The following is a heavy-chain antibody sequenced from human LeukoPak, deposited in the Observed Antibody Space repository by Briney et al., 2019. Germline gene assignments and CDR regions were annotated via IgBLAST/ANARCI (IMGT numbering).Heavy chain of an antibody. CDR1: GYTFTTYA. D-gene: IGHD1-26*01. CDR3: ARDMGSGSLHY. CDR2: INTGTGDT. Sequence: ASVKVSCKASGYTFTTYAIQWVRQAPGQRLEWLGWINTGTGDTRYSQTFQGRVTITRDTSASTAYVELSSLRPEDTAIYYCARDMGSGSLHYWGQGTLVTVPS. J-gene: IGHJ4*02. V-gene: IGHV1-3*04.